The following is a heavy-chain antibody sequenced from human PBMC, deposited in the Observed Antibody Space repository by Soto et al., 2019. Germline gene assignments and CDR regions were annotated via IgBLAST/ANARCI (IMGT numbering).Heavy chain of an antibody. CDR2: ISYDGSNK. CDR3: ARDLQTAYDCWLGYFDPYYDYGMDV. J-gene: IGHJ6*02. V-gene: IGHV3-30*03. D-gene: IGHD3-3*01. Sequence: QEQLVESGGGVVQPGRSLILSCAASGFTFSTYSMHWVRQAPGTGLEWVALISYDGSNKYYADSVKGRFTISRDNSKNTLYLQMNSLRAEDTAVYYCARDLQTAYDCWLGYFDPYYDYGMDVWGQGTTVTVSS. CDR1: GFTFSTYS.